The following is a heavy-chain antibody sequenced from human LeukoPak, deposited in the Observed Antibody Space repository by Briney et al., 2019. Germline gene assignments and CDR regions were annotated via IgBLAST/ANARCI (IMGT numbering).Heavy chain of an antibody. D-gene: IGHD5-12*01. J-gene: IGHJ4*02. CDR3: ARGGYSGYDLRY. V-gene: IGHV3-21*01. CDR1: GFTFSSHA. Sequence: GGSLRLSCAASGFTFSSHAMSWVRQAPGKGLEWVSSISSSSSYIYYADSVKGRFTISRDNAKNSLYLQMNSLRAEDTAVYYCARGGYSGYDLRYWGQGTLVTVSS. CDR2: ISSSSSYI.